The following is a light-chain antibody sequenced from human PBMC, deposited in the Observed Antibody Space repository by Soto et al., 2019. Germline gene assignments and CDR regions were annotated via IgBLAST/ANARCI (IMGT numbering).Light chain of an antibody. Sequence: PMTESLSSLFASVGARVTITCGASQSISSYLNWYQQTQGKAPKLLIHDASNLETGVPSRFSGSGSGTDGTLTISSLQPEDIATYYCQQYDNHPYTFGPGTKVDIK. V-gene: IGKV1-33*01. CDR1: QSISSY. CDR3: QQYDNHPYT. CDR2: DAS. J-gene: IGKJ3*01.